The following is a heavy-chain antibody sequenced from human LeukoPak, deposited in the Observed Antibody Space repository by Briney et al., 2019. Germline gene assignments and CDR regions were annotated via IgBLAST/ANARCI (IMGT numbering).Heavy chain of an antibody. V-gene: IGHV4-59*08. CDR1: GGSISSYH. CDR2: IYYSGST. CDR3: ARNGSSSWLHYYYYYGMDV. J-gene: IGHJ6*02. Sequence: SETLSLTCTVSGGSISSYHWSWIRQPPGKGLEWIGYIYYSGSTNYNPSLKSRVTISVDTSKNQFSLKLSSVTAADTAVYYWARNGSSSWLHYYYYYGMDVWGQGTTVTVSS. D-gene: IGHD6-13*01.